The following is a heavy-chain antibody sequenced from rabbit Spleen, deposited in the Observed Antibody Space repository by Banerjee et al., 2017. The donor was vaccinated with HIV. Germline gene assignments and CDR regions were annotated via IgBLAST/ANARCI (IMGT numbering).Heavy chain of an antibody. CDR3: ARESSYANYAGYGYAARYYGMNL. CDR1: GFSFSSSYY. V-gene: IGHV1S45*01. J-gene: IGHJ6*01. D-gene: IGHD6-1*01. Sequence: QEQLVESGGGLVQPEGSLTLTCTASGFSFSSSYYMNWVRQAPGKGLEWIGYIDPVFGITYYANWVNGRFSISRENAQNTVFLQMTSLTAADTATYFCARESSYANYAGYGYAARYYGMNLWGPGTLVTVS. CDR2: IDPVFGIT.